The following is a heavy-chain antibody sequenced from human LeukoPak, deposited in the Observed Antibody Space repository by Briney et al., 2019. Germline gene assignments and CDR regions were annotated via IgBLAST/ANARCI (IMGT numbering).Heavy chain of an antibody. CDR3: ARSERRLGYCSGGSCYSHRGYYYMDV. J-gene: IGHJ6*03. V-gene: IGHV1-2*02. CDR1: GYTFTGYY. Sequence: ASVKVSCKASGYTFTGYYMHWVRQAPGQGLEWMGWINPNSGGTNYAQKLQGRVTMTRDTSISTAYMVLSRLRSDDTAVYYGARSERRLGYCSGGSCYSHRGYYYMDVWGKGTTVTVSS. D-gene: IGHD2-15*01. CDR2: INPNSGGT.